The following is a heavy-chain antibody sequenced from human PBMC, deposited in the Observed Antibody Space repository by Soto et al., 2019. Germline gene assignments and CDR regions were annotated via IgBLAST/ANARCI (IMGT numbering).Heavy chain of an antibody. V-gene: IGHV3-23*01. CDR3: AKHPTASGIAAAGGRPHFDY. CDR1: GFTFSSYA. Sequence: GGSLRLSCAASGFTFSSYAMSWVRQAPGKGLEWVSAISGSGGSTYYADSVKGRFTISRDNSKNTLYLQMNSLRAEDTAVYYCAKHPTASGIAAAGGRPHFDYWGQGTLVTVSS. D-gene: IGHD6-13*01. J-gene: IGHJ4*02. CDR2: ISGSGGST.